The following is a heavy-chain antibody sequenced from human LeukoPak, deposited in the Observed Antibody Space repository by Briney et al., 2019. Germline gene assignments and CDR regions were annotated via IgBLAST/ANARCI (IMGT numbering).Heavy chain of an antibody. CDR2: ISLAGQT. CDR1: GGSISGTDW. J-gene: IGHJ4*02. Sequence: PSETLSLTCGVSGGSISGTDWWGWGRQPPGQGLEWIGEISLAGQTNYNPSLNGRVTMSLDKSSNQLSLNLTSVTAADTATYYCSRESGAFCPFGYWGQGTLVIVSS. V-gene: IGHV4/OR15-8*02. D-gene: IGHD1-26*01. CDR3: SRESGAFCPFGY.